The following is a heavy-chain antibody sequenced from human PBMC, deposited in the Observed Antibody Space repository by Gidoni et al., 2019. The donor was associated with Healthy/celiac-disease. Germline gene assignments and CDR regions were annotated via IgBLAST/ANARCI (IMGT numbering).Heavy chain of an antibody. D-gene: IGHD3-3*01. CDR3: ARGGRLLEWLLPLDY. CDR2: INAGNGNT. J-gene: IGHJ4*02. Sequence: QVQLVQSGAEVKKPGASVKVSCKASGYTFTSYAMHWVRQAPGQRLEWMGWINAGNGNTKYSQKFQGRVTITRDTSASTAYMELSSLRSEDTAVYYCARGGRLLEWLLPLDYWGQGTLVTVSS. CDR1: GYTFTSYA. V-gene: IGHV1-3*01.